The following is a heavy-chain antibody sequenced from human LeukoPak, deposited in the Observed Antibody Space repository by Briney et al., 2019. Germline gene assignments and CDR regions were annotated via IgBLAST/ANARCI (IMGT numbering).Heavy chain of an antibody. CDR3: AKDLLLLWFGELEYYFDY. CDR2: ISGSGGST. CDR1: GFTFSSYA. J-gene: IGHJ4*02. Sequence: PGGSLRLSCAASGFTFSSYAMSWVRQAPGKGLEWVSAISGSGGSTYYADSVKGRFTISRDNSKNTLYLQMNSLRAEDTAVYYCAKDLLLLWFGELEYYFDYWGQGTLVTVSS. V-gene: IGHV3-23*01. D-gene: IGHD3-10*01.